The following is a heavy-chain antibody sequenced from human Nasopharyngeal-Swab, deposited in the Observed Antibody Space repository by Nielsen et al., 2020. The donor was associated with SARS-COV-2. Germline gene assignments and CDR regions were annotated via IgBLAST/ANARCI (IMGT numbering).Heavy chain of an antibody. V-gene: IGHV4-34*01. CDR2: VNHSGST. J-gene: IGHJ6*03. D-gene: IGHD2-21*02. CDR1: GGSFRGYY. CDR3: ARAGDLTAYYSYYMDV. Sequence: SETLSLTCAVYGGSFRGYYWSWIRQPPGKGLEWIGEVNHSGSTHYNPSLKSRVTISVDTSNNQFSLKLSSVTAADTALYYCARAGDLTAYYSYYMDVWGNGTTVTVSS.